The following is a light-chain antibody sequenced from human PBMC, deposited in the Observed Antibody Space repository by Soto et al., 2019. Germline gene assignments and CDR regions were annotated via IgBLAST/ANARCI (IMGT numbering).Light chain of an antibody. J-gene: IGKJ3*01. CDR2: AAS. V-gene: IGKV1-39*01. CDR3: QQSYSTPFT. CDR1: QSISSY. Sequence: DIQMTQSPSSLSASVGDRVTITCRASQSISSYLNWYQQKPGKAPKLLIYAASSLQSGVPSRFSGSGSGTDFTLTISSLQPEYFATYYFQQSYSTPFTFGPGTKVDIK.